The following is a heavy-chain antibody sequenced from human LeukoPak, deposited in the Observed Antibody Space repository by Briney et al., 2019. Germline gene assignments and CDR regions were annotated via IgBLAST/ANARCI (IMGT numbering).Heavy chain of an antibody. V-gene: IGHV4-59*08. CDR2: ISSSGTT. J-gene: IGHJ3*02. CDR1: GGSIRSYY. CDR3: ARHVWLGPFDI. Sequence: PSETLSLTCTVSGGSIRSYYWSWIRQPPGKGLEWIGYISSSGTTYYNPSLKSRVTISLDTSKTQFSLKLSSVTAADTAIYYCARHVWLGPFDIWGQGTMVTVSS. D-gene: IGHD3-16*01.